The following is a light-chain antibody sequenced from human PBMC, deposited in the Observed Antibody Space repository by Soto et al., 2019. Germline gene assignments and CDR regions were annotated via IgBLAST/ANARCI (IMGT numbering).Light chain of an antibody. CDR2: GTS. CDR1: QSVGRN. CDR3: QQYNNWPYT. V-gene: IGKV3-15*01. Sequence: EIVMTQSPVALSVSPGERAALSCRASQSVGRNFAWYQQRPGQAPRVLIYGTSTRATGVPARFSGSGSRTDFTLTISSLQSEDFAVYYCQQYNNWPYTFGQGTRLEIK. J-gene: IGKJ2*01.